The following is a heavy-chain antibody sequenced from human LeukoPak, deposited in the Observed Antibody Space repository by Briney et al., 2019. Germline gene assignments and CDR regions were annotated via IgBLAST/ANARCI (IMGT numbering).Heavy chain of an antibody. D-gene: IGHD2-2*01. Sequence: SGTLSLTCAASGGTISSSSYSWGCIRPPPGMGLDCIVSICDSGRTYYNPSHKSRVTISVDTSKNQFSLKLSSVTAADTAVYYCARQGYCSGTSCYSLTNYYYYYMDVWGKGTTVTVSS. CDR2: ICDSGRT. CDR3: ARQGYCSGTSCYSLTNYYYYYMDV. J-gene: IGHJ6*03. V-gene: IGHV4-39*01. CDR1: GGTISSSSYS.